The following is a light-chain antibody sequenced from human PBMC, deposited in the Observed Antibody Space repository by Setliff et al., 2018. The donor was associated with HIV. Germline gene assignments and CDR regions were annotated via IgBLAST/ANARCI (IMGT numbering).Light chain of an antibody. J-gene: IGLJ1*01. CDR1: SSDVGGYSY. Sequence: QSVLTQPASVSGSPGQSITISCTGTSSDVGGYSYVSWYQQHPGKAPKLIIYVVRNRPSGVSNRFSGSKSGNTASLTISGLQAEDEADYYCSSYAITNTLPFGTGTKVTVL. CDR2: VVR. CDR3: SSYAITNTLP. V-gene: IGLV2-14*01.